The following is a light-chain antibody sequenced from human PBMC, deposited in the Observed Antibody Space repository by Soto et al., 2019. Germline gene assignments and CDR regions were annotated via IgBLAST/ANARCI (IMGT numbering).Light chain of an antibody. CDR3: QQYKTYPWT. Sequence: IQMTPYPSTLFASVGDRVTITCRASQTISSWLAWYQHRPGKAPNLLIYDASILKSGFPSRFSGSGSGTKFTLTISSLQPDDFATYYDQQYKTYPWTFGQGTRWISN. V-gene: IGKV1-5*01. J-gene: IGKJ1*01. CDR1: QTISSW. CDR2: DAS.